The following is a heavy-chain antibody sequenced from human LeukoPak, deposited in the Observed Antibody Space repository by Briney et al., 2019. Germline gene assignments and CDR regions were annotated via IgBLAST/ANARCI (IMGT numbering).Heavy chain of an antibody. D-gene: IGHD1-26*01. CDR1: GYTFTGYH. CDR3: ATRDLYARELPSYYFDY. Sequence: ASVKVSCKASGYTFTGYHMHWVRQAPGQGLEWMGRINPNSGDTNYAQKFQGRVTMTEDTSTDTAYMELSSLRSEDTAVYYCATRDLYARELPSYYFDYWGQGTLVTVSS. J-gene: IGHJ4*02. CDR2: INPNSGDT. V-gene: IGHV1-2*06.